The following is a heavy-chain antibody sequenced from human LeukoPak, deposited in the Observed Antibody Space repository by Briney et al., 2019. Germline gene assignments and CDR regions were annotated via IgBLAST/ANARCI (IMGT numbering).Heavy chain of an antibody. CDR2: ISSSSSYI. CDR1: GFTFSSYS. J-gene: IGHJ6*02. D-gene: IGHD1-26*01. CDR3: ARVWELRYYGMDV. Sequence: PGGSLRLSCAASGFTFSSYSMNWVRQAPGKGLEWVSSISSSSSYIYYADSVKGRFTISRDNAKNSLYLQMNSLRAEDTAVYYCARVWELRYYGMDVWSQGTTVTVSS. V-gene: IGHV3-21*01.